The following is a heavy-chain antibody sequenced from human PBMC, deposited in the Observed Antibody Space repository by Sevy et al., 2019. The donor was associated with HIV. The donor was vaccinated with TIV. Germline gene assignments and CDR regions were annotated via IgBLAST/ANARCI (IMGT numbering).Heavy chain of an antibody. Sequence: GGSLRLSCAASGFTFSSYSMNWVRQAPGKGLEWVSYISSSSSTIYYADSVKGRFTISRDNANNSLYLKMNSLRDEDTAGDYCAGAYYYDSSGVDAFDIWGQGTMVTVSS. V-gene: IGHV3-48*02. CDR2: ISSSSSTI. J-gene: IGHJ3*02. CDR3: AGAYYYDSSGVDAFDI. CDR1: GFTFSSYS. D-gene: IGHD3-22*01.